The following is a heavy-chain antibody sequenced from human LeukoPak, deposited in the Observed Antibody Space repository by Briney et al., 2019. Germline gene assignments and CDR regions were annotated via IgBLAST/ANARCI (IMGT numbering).Heavy chain of an antibody. CDR3: ATSRTFDY. Sequence: GGSLRLSCAASGFTFSSYWMHWVRQSPGKGLVWVSGINSDGSSTSYADSVKGRFTISRDNAKNTVYLQMNSLRAEDTAVYHCATSRTFDYWSQGTLVTVSS. V-gene: IGHV3-74*01. CDR2: INSDGSST. CDR1: GFTFSSYW. J-gene: IGHJ4*02.